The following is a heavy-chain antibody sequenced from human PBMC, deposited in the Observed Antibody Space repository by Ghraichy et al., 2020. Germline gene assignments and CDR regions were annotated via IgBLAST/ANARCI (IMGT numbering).Heavy chain of an antibody. D-gene: IGHD3-9*01. V-gene: IGHV4-4*07. CDR2: IYSSGST. J-gene: IGHJ2*01. CDR1: GGSISSYY. Sequence: SETLSLTCTVSGGSISSYYWSWIRQPAGKGLEWIGRIYSSGSTNYNPSLKSRVAISVDTSKNQFSLKLSSVTAADTAVYYCASVNYDILTGYRDWYFDLWGRGTPVSVSS. CDR3: ASVNYDILTGYRDWYFDL.